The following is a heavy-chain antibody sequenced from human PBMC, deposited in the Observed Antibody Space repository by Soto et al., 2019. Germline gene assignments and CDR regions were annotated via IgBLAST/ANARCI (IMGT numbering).Heavy chain of an antibody. J-gene: IGHJ3*01. CDR3: EGSWT. CDR1: GFTIRNYA. Sequence: EVQVVESGGDLVQPGGSLRLSCAASGFTIRNYAMSWVRQAPGKALEWVSGISGGSDRTYYADSVKGRFNIFKDNSKNTLYLQMSSLRVEDTAVYHCEGSWTWGQGTMVTVSS. CDR2: ISGGSDRT. D-gene: IGHD5-12*01. V-gene: IGHV3-23*04.